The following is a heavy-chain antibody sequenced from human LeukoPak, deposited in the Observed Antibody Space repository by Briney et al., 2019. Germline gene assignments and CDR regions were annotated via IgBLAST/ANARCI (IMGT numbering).Heavy chain of an antibody. D-gene: IGHD4-17*01. CDR3: ATDYA. CDR2: ISVSGSTR. J-gene: IGHJ5*02. CDR1: GFIHSRYE. V-gene: IGHV3-48*03. Sequence: PGGSLRLSCVSSGFIHSRYEMNWVRPPPGKGREGVSCISVSGSTRYYADSVKGRFTISRDNAKNSLYLQINILRAEDTAVYYCATDYAWGQGTLVTVSS.